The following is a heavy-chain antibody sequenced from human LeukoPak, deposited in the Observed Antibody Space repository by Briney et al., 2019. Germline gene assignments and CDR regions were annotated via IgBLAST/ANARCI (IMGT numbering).Heavy chain of an antibody. D-gene: IGHD2-2*02. J-gene: IGHJ5*02. CDR3: ARDWYCSSSICYTDRNWFDP. CDR2: ISTTSSYT. V-gene: IGHV3-11*05. Sequence: GGSLRLSCAASGFTFSDYYMSWIRQAPGKGLEWVSYISTTSSYTDYADSVRGRFTISRDNANNLLYLQMNSLRPEDTAVYYCARDWYCSSSICYTDRNWFDPWGQGTLVTVSP. CDR1: GFTFSDYY.